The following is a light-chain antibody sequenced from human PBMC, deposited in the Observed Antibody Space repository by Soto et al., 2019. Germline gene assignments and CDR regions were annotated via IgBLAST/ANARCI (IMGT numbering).Light chain of an antibody. CDR1: QSVSSY. CDR3: KQRSNWLT. V-gene: IGKV3-11*01. Sequence: DIVLTQSPATLSLSPGERATLSCRASQSVSSYLAWYQQKPGQAPRLLIYDASNRATGIPARFSGSGSGTDFTLTISSLEPEDFAVYYCKQRSNWLTFGGGTKVDIK. J-gene: IGKJ4*01. CDR2: DAS.